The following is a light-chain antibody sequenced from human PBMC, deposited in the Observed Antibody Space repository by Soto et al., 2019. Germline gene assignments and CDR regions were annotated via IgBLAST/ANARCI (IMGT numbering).Light chain of an antibody. Sequence: SSPEERATLSCRARQSVSSYLAWYQQKPCQAPRLLIYDASNRATGIPARFSGSGSGTDFTLTISSLEPEDFAVYYCQQYGSSWWTFGQGTKVDIK. CDR1: QSVSSY. J-gene: IGKJ1*01. CDR3: QQYGSSWWT. CDR2: DAS. V-gene: IGKV3-11*01.